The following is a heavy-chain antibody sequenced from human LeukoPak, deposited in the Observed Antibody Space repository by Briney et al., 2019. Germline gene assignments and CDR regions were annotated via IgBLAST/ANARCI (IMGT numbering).Heavy chain of an antibody. CDR1: RLTFTYW. CDR2: IKQDGGEK. CDR3: AKDLESFGELEPGLLDY. D-gene: IGHD3-10*01. Sequence: PGGSLRLSCAASRLTFTYWMSWVRQAPGKGLEWVANIKQDGGEKYYVDSVKGRFTIFRDNAKKSLYLQMNSLRAEDTAVYYCAKDLESFGELEPGLLDYWGQGTLVTVSS. J-gene: IGHJ4*02. V-gene: IGHV3-7*01.